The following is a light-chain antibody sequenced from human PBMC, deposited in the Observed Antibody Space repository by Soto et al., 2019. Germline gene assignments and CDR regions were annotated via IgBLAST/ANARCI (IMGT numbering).Light chain of an antibody. J-gene: IGKJ1*01. CDR2: SAS. CDR1: QGIRTD. V-gene: IGKV1-6*01. CDR3: LQDFNYPWT. Sequence: AIQMTQSPSSLSASVGDRVTITCRASQGIRTDLGWYQQKPGRAPKLLIYSASSLQSGVSSRFTGTASGTDFTLPISRLQPDDFATYYCLQDFNYPWTFGQGTKVEVK.